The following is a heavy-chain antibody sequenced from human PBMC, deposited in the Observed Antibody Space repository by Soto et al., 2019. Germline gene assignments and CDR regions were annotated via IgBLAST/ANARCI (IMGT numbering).Heavy chain of an antibody. CDR2: ISSSSSYI. CDR1: GFTFSSYS. J-gene: IGHJ3*02. D-gene: IGHD2-2*01. CDR3: ARDRGSTSTDAFDI. V-gene: IGHV3-21*01. Sequence: ESGGGLVKPGGSLRLSCAASGFTFSSYSMNWVRQAPGKGLEWVSSISSSSSYIYYADSVKGRFTISRDNAKNSLYLQMNSLRAEDTAVYYCARDRGSTSTDAFDIWGQGTMVTVSS.